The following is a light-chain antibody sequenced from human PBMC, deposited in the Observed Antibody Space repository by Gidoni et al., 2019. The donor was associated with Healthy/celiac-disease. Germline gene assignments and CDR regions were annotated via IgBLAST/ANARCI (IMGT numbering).Light chain of an antibody. Sequence: DIQMTQSPSSLSASVGDRVTITCRASQSISSYLNWYQQKPGKAPKLLIYAASSLQSGVPSRFSGSGSWTDFTLTIRSLQPEDFATYYCQQSYSTLLTFGGGTKVEIK. CDR2: AAS. V-gene: IGKV1-39*01. J-gene: IGKJ4*01. CDR3: QQSYSTLLT. CDR1: QSISSY.